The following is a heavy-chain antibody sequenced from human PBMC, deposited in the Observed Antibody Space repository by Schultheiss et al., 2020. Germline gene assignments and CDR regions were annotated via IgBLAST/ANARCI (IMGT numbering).Heavy chain of an antibody. CDR1: GGSFSGYY. CDR3: ARDIGRSSGWTDY. Sequence: SQTLSLTCAVYGGSFSGYYWSWIRQPPGKGLEWIGEINHSGSTNYNPSLKSRVTISVDTSKNQFSLKLSSVTAADTAVYYCARDIGRSSGWTDYWGQGTLVTVSS. CDR2: INHSGST. V-gene: IGHV4-34*01. J-gene: IGHJ4*02. D-gene: IGHD6-19*01.